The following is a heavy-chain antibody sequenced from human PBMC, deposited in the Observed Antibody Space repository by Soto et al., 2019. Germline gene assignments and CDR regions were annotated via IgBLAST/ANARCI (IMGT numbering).Heavy chain of an antibody. Sequence: QITLKESGPTLVKPTQTLTLTCTFSGFSLNTRGVGVGWIRQPPGKALEWLALIYWDDDKRYSPSLSDRVTVTKATSNNQVVLTLNNMDPVDTATYYCAHAFFTLWGYGMDVWGQGTTVTVSS. J-gene: IGHJ6*02. CDR3: AHAFFTLWGYGMDV. CDR2: IYWDDDK. V-gene: IGHV2-5*02. CDR1: GFSLNTRGVG. D-gene: IGHD3-16*01.